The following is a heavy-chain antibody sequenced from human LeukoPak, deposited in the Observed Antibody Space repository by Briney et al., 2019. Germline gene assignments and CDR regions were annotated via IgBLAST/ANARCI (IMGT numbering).Heavy chain of an antibody. D-gene: IGHD1-26*01. CDR1: GFTFSSYA. J-gene: IGHJ3*02. CDR3: AKERRHSGSSVRDAFDI. Sequence: GGSLRLSCAASGFTFSSYAMSWVRQAPGKGLEWVSAISGSGGSTYSADPVKGRFTISRDSSKNTLYLQMNSLRAEDTAIYYCAKERRHSGSSVRDAFDIWGQGTMVTVSS. V-gene: IGHV3-23*01. CDR2: ISGSGGST.